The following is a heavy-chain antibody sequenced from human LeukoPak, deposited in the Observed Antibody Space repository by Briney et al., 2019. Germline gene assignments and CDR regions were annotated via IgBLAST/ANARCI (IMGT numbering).Heavy chain of an antibody. CDR3: AELGITMIGGV. V-gene: IGHV3-30*04. CDR2: ISYDGSNK. CDR1: GFTFSSCA. D-gene: IGHD3-10*02. J-gene: IGHJ6*04. Sequence: GGSLRLSCAASGFTFSSCAMHWVRQAPGKWLEWVAVISYDGSNKYYADSVKGRFTISRDNAKNSLYLQMNSLRAEDTAVYHCAELGITMIGGVWGKGTTVTISS.